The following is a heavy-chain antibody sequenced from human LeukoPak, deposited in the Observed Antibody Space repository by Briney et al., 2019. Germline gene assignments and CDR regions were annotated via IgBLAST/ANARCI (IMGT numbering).Heavy chain of an antibody. CDR2: ISGSGGST. D-gene: IGHD2-2*01. V-gene: IGHV3-23*01. CDR1: GFSFSSSA. Sequence: GGSLRLSCAASGFSFSSSATSWVRQAPGKGLEWVSAISGSGGSTYYADSVKGRFTISRDNSKNTLYLQMNSLRAEDTAVYYCAKDPALSTSPPDYWGQGTLVTVSS. J-gene: IGHJ4*02. CDR3: AKDPALSTSPPDY.